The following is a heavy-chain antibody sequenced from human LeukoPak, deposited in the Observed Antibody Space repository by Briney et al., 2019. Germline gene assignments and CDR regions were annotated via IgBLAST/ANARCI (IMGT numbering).Heavy chain of an antibody. J-gene: IGHJ4*02. V-gene: IGHV3-53*01. D-gene: IGHD1-26*01. Sequence: PGGSLRLSCAASGFTVSSNYVSWVRQAPGKGLEWVSVFYGGGRTYYADSVKGRFTISRDNFKNTLYLQMNSVRPEDTAVYYCVRGGIVGTTARIPLFDYWGQGTLVTVSS. CDR3: VRGGIVGTTARIPLFDY. CDR2: FYGGGRT. CDR1: GFTVSSNY.